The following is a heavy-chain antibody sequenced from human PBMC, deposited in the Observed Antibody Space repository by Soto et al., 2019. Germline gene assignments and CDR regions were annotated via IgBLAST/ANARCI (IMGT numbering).Heavy chain of an antibody. D-gene: IGHD2-15*01. CDR1: GLTFSSYW. CDR3: ARGPVAVDDGMDD. CDR2: INNDGSGT. J-gene: IGHJ6*02. V-gene: IGHV3-74*01. Sequence: EVRLVESGGCLVQPGGSLRLSCAASGLTFSSYWMHWVRQAPGKGLVWVSRINNDGSGTHYADSVKGRFTIFRDNAKNTVYLQRDSRREEVTAIYYCARGPVAVDDGMDDWGQGTAVTVSS.